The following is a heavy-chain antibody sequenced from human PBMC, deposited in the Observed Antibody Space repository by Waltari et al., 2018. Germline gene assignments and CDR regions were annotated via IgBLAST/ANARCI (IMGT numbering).Heavy chain of an antibody. CDR2: IDTSSARP. V-gene: IGHV7-4-1*02. CDR3: ARYADWGRRNFYFDL. D-gene: IGHD7-27*01. CDR1: GYSFFIYA. Sequence: QVQLVQSESELKKAGASVKISCKASGYSFFIYALNWVRQAPGQGLEWMGWIDTSSARPTYAQDFTGRFFFSLDISVNTAYLLISDLRPGDTAVYYCARYADWGRRNFYFDLWGQGTVVAVSS. J-gene: IGHJ4*02.